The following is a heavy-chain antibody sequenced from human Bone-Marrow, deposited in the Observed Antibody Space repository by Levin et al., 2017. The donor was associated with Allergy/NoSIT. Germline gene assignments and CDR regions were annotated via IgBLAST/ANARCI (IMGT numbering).Heavy chain of an antibody. Sequence: GGSLRLSCAASGFTFSSYGMHWVRQAPGKGLEWVAVISHDGSIKYYTESVKGRFTISRDNSKNTLFLQMNSLRTEDTALYYCAKEEVYFGFDPGGQATRVTVSA. V-gene: IGHV3-30*18. CDR1: GFTFSSYG. D-gene: IGHD6-6*01. CDR3: AKEEVYFGFDP. J-gene: IGHJ5*02. CDR2: ISHDGSIK.